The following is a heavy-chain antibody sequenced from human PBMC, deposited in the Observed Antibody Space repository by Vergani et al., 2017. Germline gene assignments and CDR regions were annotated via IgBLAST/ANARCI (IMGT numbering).Heavy chain of an antibody. D-gene: IGHD4-17*01. CDR2: ISGDGGST. CDR1: GFTFDDYA. CDR3: ARALTYGDTSRGIWFDP. J-gene: IGHJ5*02. Sequence: EVQLVESGGGVVQPGGSLRLSCAASGFTFDDYAMHWVRQAPGKGLEWVSLISGDGGSTYYADSVKGRFTISRDNSKNSLYLQMNSLRAEDTAVYYCARALTYGDTSRGIWFDPWGQGTLVTVSS. V-gene: IGHV3-43*02.